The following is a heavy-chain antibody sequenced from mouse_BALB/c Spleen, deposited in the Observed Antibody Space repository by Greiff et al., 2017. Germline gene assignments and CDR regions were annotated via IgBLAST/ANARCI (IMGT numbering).Heavy chain of an antibody. V-gene: IGHV2-9*02. CDR1: GFSLTSYG. J-gene: IGHJ3*01. CDR3: ARGLPAWFAY. Sequence: VKLVESGPGLVAPSQSLSITCTVSGFSLTSYGVHWVRQPPGKGLEWLGVIWAGGSTNYNSALMSRLSISKDNSKSQVFLKMNSLQTDDTAMYYCARGLPAWFAYWGQGTLVTVSA. CDR2: IWAGGST.